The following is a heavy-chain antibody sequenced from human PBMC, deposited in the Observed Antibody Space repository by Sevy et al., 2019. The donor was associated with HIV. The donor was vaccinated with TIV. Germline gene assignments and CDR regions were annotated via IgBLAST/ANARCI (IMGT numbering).Heavy chain of an antibody. CDR3: ARDGARITMVQGVMAYYHGMDV. V-gene: IGHV3-21*01. J-gene: IGHJ6*02. D-gene: IGHD3-10*01. CDR1: GFTFSTYS. Sequence: GGSLRLSCAASGFTFSTYSMNWVRQAPGKGLEWVSSISSSSNYIYNADSVKGRFTISRDNARNSLYRQMNSLRAEETAVYYCARDGARITMVQGVMAYYHGMDVWGQGTTVTVSS. CDR2: ISSSSNYI.